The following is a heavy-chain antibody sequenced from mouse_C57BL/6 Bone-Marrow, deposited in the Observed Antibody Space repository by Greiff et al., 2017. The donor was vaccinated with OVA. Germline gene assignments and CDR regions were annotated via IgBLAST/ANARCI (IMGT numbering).Heavy chain of an antibody. CDR3: ARFITAVVGYFDV. D-gene: IGHD1-1*01. V-gene: IGHV1-61*01. Sequence: VQLQQPGAELVRPGSSVKLSCKASGYTFTSYWMAWVKQSPGQGLEWIGTIYPSDSETHYPQKFKDKATFTVDKSSSTAYMQLSSLTSEDSAVYYCARFITAVVGYFDVWGTGTTVTVSS. J-gene: IGHJ1*03. CDR2: IYPSDSET. CDR1: GYTFTSYW.